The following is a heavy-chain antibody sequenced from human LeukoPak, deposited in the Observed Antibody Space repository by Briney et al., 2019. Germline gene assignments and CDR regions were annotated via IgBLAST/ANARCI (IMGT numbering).Heavy chain of an antibody. CDR1: ITFRNFE. Sequence: GGAPGLFLASPGITFRNFEKNLVPPGPGEGVGGVSYISSSGTTIYYAERRFTISRDNAKNSLYLLMNSLRAEDTATYYCARGYCSGGSCYGGDYWGQGTLVTVSS. J-gene: IGHJ4*02. CDR2: ISSSGTTI. CDR3: ARGYCSGGSCYGGDY. D-gene: IGHD2-15*01. V-gene: IGHV3-48*03.